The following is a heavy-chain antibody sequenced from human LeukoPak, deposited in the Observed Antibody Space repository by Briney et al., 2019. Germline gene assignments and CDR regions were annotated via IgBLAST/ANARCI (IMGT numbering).Heavy chain of an antibody. Sequence: GGSLRLSCTASGFTFFTSSMHWVRQAPGKGLDWVAVISYDGSNEYYAESVKGRFTISRDNSKNTLYLQMNSLRAEDTAVYYCARVLWNGDYPRFDFWGQGTLVTVSS. CDR1: GFTFFTSS. CDR2: ISYDGSNE. J-gene: IGHJ4*02. CDR3: ARVLWNGDYPRFDF. D-gene: IGHD4-17*01. V-gene: IGHV3-30*14.